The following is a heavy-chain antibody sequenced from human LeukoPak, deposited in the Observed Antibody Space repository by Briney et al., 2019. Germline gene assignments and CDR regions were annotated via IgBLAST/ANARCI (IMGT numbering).Heavy chain of an antibody. V-gene: IGHV4-39*07. CDR2: IFYSGST. CDR3: ARGSVTVTTGYYMDV. J-gene: IGHJ6*03. Sequence: SETLSLTCTVSGGSISSSSYYWGWTRQPPGKGLEWIGSIFYSGSTYYNPSLKSRVTISIDTSKNQFSLKLSSVTAADTAVYYCARGSVTVTTGYYMDVWGKGTTVTVSS. CDR1: GGSISSSSYY. D-gene: IGHD4-17*01.